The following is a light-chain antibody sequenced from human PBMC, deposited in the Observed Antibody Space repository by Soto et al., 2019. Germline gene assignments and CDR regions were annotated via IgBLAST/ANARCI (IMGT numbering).Light chain of an antibody. Sequence: EIVMTQSPATLSVSPGERATISCRASQSVSSNLAWYQQKPGKAPRLLIYGASTRATGIPARFSGSGSGTEFTLTISSLQSEDFAVYYCQQDNNWPRTFGQGTKVEIK. CDR3: QQDNNWPRT. CDR1: QSVSSN. V-gene: IGKV3-15*01. CDR2: GAS. J-gene: IGKJ1*01.